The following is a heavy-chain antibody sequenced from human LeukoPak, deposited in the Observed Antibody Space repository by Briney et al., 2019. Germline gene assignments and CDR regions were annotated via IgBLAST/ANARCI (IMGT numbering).Heavy chain of an antibody. V-gene: IGHV3-30*03. CDR1: GFTFSSYG. CDR3: ATSETAERYCSGGSCYSGDYYYGMDV. Sequence: PGGSLRLSCAASGFTFSSYGVHWVRQAPGKGLEWVAVISYDGSNKYYADSVKGRFTISRDNSKNTLYLQMNSLRAEDTAVYYCATSETAERYCSGGSCYSGDYYYGMDVWGKGTTVTVSS. J-gene: IGHJ6*04. D-gene: IGHD2-15*01. CDR2: ISYDGSNK.